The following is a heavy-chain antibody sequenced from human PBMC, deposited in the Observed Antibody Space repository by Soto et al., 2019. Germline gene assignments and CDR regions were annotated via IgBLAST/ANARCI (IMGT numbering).Heavy chain of an antibody. D-gene: IGHD3-22*01. CDR3: ARHLNYYDSTERD. CDR1: GFTFSSYS. CDR2: ISSSSSYI. V-gene: IGHV3-21*01. Sequence: EVQLVESGGGLVKPGGSLRLSCAASGFTFSSYSMNWVRQAPGKGLEWVSSISSSSSYIYYADSVKGRFTISRDNAKNSLYLKMNSLRAEETAVYYCARHLNYYDSTERDWGQGTLVTVSS. J-gene: IGHJ4*02.